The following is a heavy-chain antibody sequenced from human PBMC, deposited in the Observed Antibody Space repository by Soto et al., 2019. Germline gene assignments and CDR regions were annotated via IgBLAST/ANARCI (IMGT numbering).Heavy chain of an antibody. CDR1: GYTFTSYY. CDR2: INPSGGST. J-gene: IGHJ6*03. V-gene: IGHV1-46*03. Sequence: GASVKVSCKASGYTFTSYYMHWVRQAPGQGLEWMGIINPSGGSTSYAQKFQGRVTMTRDTSTSTVYMELSSLRSEDTAVYYCARVPLVGRYFDWLSTRYYMDVWGKGTTVTVSS. D-gene: IGHD3-9*01. CDR3: ARVPLVGRYFDWLSTRYYMDV.